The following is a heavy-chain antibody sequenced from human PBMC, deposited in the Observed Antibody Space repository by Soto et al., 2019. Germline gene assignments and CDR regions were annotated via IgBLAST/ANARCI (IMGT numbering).Heavy chain of an antibody. V-gene: IGHV3-48*02. Sequence: GGSLRLSCAASGFTFSSYSMNWVRQAPGKGLEWVSYISSSSSTIYYADSVKGRFTISRDNAKNSLYLQMNSLRDEGTAVYYCARLTRYYYDSSGYSYYYYYGMDVWGQGTTVTVSS. J-gene: IGHJ6*02. D-gene: IGHD3-22*01. CDR2: ISSSSSTI. CDR1: GFTFSSYS. CDR3: ARLTRYYYDSSGYSYYYYYGMDV.